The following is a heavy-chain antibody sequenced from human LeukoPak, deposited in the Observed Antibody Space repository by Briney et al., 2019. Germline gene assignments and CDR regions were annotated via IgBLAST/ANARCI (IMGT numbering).Heavy chain of an antibody. Sequence: PGGSLRLSCAASGFTVSSNYMSWVRQAPGKGLEWVANIKQDGSEKYYVDSVKGRFTISRDNAKNSLYLQVNSLRAEDTAVYYCARDSYGSGITPFDPWGQGTLVTVSS. CDR3: ARDSYGSGITPFDP. D-gene: IGHD3-10*01. V-gene: IGHV3-7*01. J-gene: IGHJ5*02. CDR2: IKQDGSEK. CDR1: GFTVSSNY.